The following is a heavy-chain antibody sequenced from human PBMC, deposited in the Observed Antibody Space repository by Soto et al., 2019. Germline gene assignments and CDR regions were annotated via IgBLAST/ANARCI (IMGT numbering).Heavy chain of an antibody. D-gene: IGHD1-26*01. V-gene: IGHV3-7*05. Sequence: EVQLVESGGGLVQPGGSLRLSCAASGFTFSSYWMTWVRQAPGKGLEGVATINEDGSQPYYVDAVKGRFTISRDNAKNSLYLQMNSLRVEDTAVYYCARGWGANWGLGTLVTVSS. CDR1: GFTFSSYW. CDR3: ARGWGAN. J-gene: IGHJ4*02. CDR2: INEDGSQP.